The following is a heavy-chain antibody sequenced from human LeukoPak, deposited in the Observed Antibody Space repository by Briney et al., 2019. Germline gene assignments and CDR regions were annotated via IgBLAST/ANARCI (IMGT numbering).Heavy chain of an antibody. CDR1: GYTFTGYY. Sequence: GASVEVSCKASGYTFTGYYMHWVRQVPGQGLEWMGWINPNSGGTNYAQKFQGRVTMTRDTSISTAYMELSRLRSDDTAVYYCARVGISSSWYDSGYWGQGTLVTVSS. CDR2: INPNSGGT. CDR3: ARVGISSSWYDSGY. D-gene: IGHD6-13*01. V-gene: IGHV1-2*02. J-gene: IGHJ4*02.